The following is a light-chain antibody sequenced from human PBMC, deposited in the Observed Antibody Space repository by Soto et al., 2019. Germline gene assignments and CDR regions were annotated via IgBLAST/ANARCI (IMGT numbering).Light chain of an antibody. CDR3: SSYAGSNNHVV. V-gene: IGLV2-8*01. J-gene: IGLJ2*01. CDR1: SSDVGGYDY. Sequence: QSALTQPRSMSGSPGQSVTISCTGTSSDVGGYDYVSWYQQLPGKAPKLMIYEVSKRPSGVPDRFSGSKSGNTASLTVSGLQAEDEADYYCSSYAGSNNHVVFGGGTKLTVL. CDR2: EVS.